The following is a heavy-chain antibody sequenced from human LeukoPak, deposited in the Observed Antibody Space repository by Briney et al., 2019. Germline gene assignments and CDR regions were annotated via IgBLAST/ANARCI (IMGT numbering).Heavy chain of an antibody. V-gene: IGHV4-59*01. J-gene: IGHJ3*02. CDR2: IDYSGST. D-gene: IGHD1-26*01. CDR3: ARDRRRELLHAFDI. Sequence: SETLSLTCTVSGGSISTYYWSWIRQPPGKGLEWIGYIDYSGSTNYNPSLKSRDTISVDTSKNQFSLKLSSVTAADTAVYYCARDRRRELLHAFDIWGQGTMVTVSS. CDR1: GGSISTYY.